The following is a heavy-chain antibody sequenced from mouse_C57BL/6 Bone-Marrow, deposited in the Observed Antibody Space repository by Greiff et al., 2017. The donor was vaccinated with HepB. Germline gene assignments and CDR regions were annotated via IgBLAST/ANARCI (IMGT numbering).Heavy chain of an antibody. CDR3: ARQGGRGNFDY. CDR1: GFTFSDYY. V-gene: IGHV5-12*01. J-gene: IGHJ2*01. CDR2: ISNGGGST. Sequence: EVQLQESGGGLVQPGGSLKLSCAASGFTFSDYYMYWVRQTPEKRLEWVAYISNGGGSTYYPDTVKGRFTISRDNAKNTLYLQMSRLKSEDTAMYYCARQGGRGNFDYWGQGTTLTVSS.